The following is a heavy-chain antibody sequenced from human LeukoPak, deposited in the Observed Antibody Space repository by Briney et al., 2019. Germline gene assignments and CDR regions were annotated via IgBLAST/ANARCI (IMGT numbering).Heavy chain of an antibody. CDR1: GFTFSSYS. Sequence: GGSLRLSCAASGFTFSSYSMNWVRQAPGKGLEWVSSISSSSSYIYYADSVKGRFTISRDNSKNTLYLQMNSLRAEDTAVYYCAKGRLIWGSIDYWGQGTLVTVSS. CDR2: ISSSSSYI. D-gene: IGHD3-16*01. V-gene: IGHV3-21*04. J-gene: IGHJ4*02. CDR3: AKGRLIWGSIDY.